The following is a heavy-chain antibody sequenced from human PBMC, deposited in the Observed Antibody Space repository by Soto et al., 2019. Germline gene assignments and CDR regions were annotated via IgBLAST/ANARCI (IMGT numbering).Heavy chain of an antibody. CDR3: ERGDGYNGFDY. CDR2: IIPIFGTA. J-gene: IGHJ4*02. CDR1: GGTFSSYA. V-gene: IGHV1-69*13. D-gene: IGHD5-12*01. Sequence: ASVKVSCKASGGTFSSYAISWVRQAPGQGLEWMGGIIPIFGTANYAQKFQGRVTITADESTSTAYMELSSLRSEDTAVYYCERGDGYNGFDYWGQGTLVTVSS.